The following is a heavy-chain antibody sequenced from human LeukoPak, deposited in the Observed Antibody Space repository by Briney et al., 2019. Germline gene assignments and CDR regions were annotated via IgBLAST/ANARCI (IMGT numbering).Heavy chain of an antibody. V-gene: IGHV4-61*02. CDR2: IYTSGST. D-gene: IGHD2-8*01. J-gene: IGHJ4*02. Sequence: PSQTLSLNCTVSGGSISSGSDYWSWIRQPAGKGLEWIGRIYTSGSTDYNPSLKSRVTISVDTSKNQFSLKLSSVTAADTAVYYCARSPYCTNGVCYSRYYFDYWGQGTLVTVSS. CDR3: ARSPYCTNGVCYSRYYFDY. CDR1: GGSISSGSDY.